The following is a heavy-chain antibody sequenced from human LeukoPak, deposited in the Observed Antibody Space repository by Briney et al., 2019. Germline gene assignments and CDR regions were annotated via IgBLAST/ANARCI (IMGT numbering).Heavy chain of an antibody. CDR3: VSQSYSGSDNYYFHY. CDR2: ISGTGERT. CDR1: GFMFSTYA. Sequence: GGSLRLSCVTSGFMFSTYAMSWVREAPGKGLEWVSIISGTGERTYYADSVKGRFTVSRDNSKNTLYLQMKSLRAEDTAVYYCVSQSYSGSDNYYFHYWGQGTLVAVSS. V-gene: IGHV3-23*01. D-gene: IGHD1-26*01. J-gene: IGHJ4*02.